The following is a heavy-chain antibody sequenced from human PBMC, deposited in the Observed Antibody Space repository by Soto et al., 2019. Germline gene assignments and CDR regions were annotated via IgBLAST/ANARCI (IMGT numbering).Heavy chain of an antibody. V-gene: IGHV1-69*02. Sequence: QVQLVQSGAEVKKPGSSVKVSCKASGGTFSSYTISWVRQAPGQGLEWMGRIIPILGIANYAQKFQGRVTITADKSTSTAYMELSSLRSEDTAVYYCARGAHSGYDPWDWFDPWGQGTLVTVSS. CDR2: IIPILGIA. CDR1: GGTFSSYT. CDR3: ARGAHSGYDPWDWFDP. D-gene: IGHD5-12*01. J-gene: IGHJ5*02.